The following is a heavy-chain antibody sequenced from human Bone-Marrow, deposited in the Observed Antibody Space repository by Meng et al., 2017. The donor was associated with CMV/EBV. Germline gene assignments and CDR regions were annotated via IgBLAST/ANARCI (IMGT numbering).Heavy chain of an antibody. D-gene: IGHD5-12*01. J-gene: IGHJ4*02. CDR2: ISSSSSYK. CDR1: GFTFNSYS. Sequence: AASGFTFNSYSLNWGRQAPGKGLEWVASISSSSSYKYYADSVKGRFTISRDNDENSLYLQMNSLRAEDTAVYYCARDEKGGWLRIDYWGQGTLVTVSS. V-gene: IGHV3-21*01. CDR3: ARDEKGGWLRIDY.